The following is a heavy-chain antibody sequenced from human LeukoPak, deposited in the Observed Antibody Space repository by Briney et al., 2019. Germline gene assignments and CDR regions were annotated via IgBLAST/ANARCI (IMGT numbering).Heavy chain of an antibody. J-gene: IGHJ3*02. D-gene: IGHD2/OR15-2a*01. CDR3: ARAPFTGDAFDI. V-gene: IGHV4-59*13. Sequence: SETLSLACTVSGGSIRGYYWSWIRQPPGKGLEWIGYMYYSGSFNYNPSLKSRVTISGDTSKNHLSLNLIYVIAADTAVYYCARAPFTGDAFDIWGQGTMVTVSS. CDR2: MYYSGSF. CDR1: GGSIRGYY.